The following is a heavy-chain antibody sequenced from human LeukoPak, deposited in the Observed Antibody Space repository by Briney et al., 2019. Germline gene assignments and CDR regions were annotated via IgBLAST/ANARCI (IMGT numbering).Heavy chain of an antibody. CDR1: GFTFSSYA. Sequence: GGSLRLSCAASGFTFSSYAMSWVRQAPGKGLEWVAVISYDGSNKYYADSVKGRFTISRDNSKNTLYLQMNSLRAEDTAVYYCGSPPFDYWGQGTLVTVSS. CDR2: ISYDGSNK. J-gene: IGHJ4*02. CDR3: GSPPFDY. V-gene: IGHV3-30-3*01.